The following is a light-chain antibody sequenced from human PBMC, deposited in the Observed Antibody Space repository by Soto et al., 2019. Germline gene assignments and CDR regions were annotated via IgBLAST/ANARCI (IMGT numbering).Light chain of an antibody. J-gene: IGKJ5*01. V-gene: IGKV1-5*03. CDR2: KAS. CDR3: QQYNSYPIT. Sequence: DIQMTQSPSTLSASVGDRVTITCRASQSISSWLAWYQQKPGKAPKLLIYKASSLESGVPSRFSGSGSGTEFTLPISSLQPEDFAIYYCQQYNSYPITSGQGTRLEIK. CDR1: QSISSW.